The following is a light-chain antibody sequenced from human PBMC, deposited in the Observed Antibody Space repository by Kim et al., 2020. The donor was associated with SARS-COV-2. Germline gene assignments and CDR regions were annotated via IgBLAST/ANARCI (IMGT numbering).Light chain of an antibody. CDR2: LNSDGSH. CDR3: QTWGTGIWV. CDR1: SGHSSYA. Sequence: SVKLTCTLSSGHSSYAIEWHQQPPEKGPRYLMKLNSDGSHSKGDGIPDRFSGSSSGAERYLTISSLQSEDEADYYCQTWGTGIWVFGGGTQLTVL. V-gene: IGLV4-69*01. J-gene: IGLJ3*02.